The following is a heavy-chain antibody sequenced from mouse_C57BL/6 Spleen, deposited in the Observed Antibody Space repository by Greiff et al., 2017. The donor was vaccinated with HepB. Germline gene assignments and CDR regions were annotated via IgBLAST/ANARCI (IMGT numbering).Heavy chain of an antibody. CDR1: GFTFSDAW. Sequence: EVKLVESGGGLVQPGGSMKLSCAASGFTFSDAWMDWVRQSPEKGLEWVAEIRNKANNHATYYAESVKGRFTISRDDSKSSVYLQMNSLRAEDTGIYYCTRRGLAGTFWYFDVWGTGTTVTVSS. D-gene: IGHD4-1*01. V-gene: IGHV6-6*01. CDR2: IRNKANNHAT. J-gene: IGHJ1*03. CDR3: TRRGLAGTFWYFDV.